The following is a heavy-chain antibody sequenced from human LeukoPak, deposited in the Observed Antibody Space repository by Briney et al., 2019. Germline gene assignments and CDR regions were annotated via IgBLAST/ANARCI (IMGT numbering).Heavy chain of an antibody. V-gene: IGHV3-30*02. Sequence: AGSLRCSCAASGFTFSNYAMHWVRQAPGQGLEWVTFIRYDGSNKYYADSVKGRFTISRDNSKNTLYLQMNSLRAEDTAVYYCAAHDGYNYFDYWGQGTLVTVSS. CDR1: GFTFSNYA. CDR2: IRYDGSNK. CDR3: AAHDGYNYFDY. J-gene: IGHJ4*02. D-gene: IGHD5-24*01.